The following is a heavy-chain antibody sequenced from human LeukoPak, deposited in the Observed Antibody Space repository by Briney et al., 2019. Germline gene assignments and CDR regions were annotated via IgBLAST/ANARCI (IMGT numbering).Heavy chain of an antibody. Sequence: GGSLRLSCAASGFTFSSYWMSWVRQAPGKGLEWVANIKQDGNEKYYVDSVKGRFTISRDNAKNSLYLQMNSLRAEDTAVYYCARDFTIFGVVTLRYYYYMDVWGKGTTVTVSS. CDR1: GFTFSSYW. D-gene: IGHD3-3*01. CDR2: IKQDGNEK. V-gene: IGHV3-7*01. J-gene: IGHJ6*03. CDR3: ARDFTIFGVVTLRYYYYMDV.